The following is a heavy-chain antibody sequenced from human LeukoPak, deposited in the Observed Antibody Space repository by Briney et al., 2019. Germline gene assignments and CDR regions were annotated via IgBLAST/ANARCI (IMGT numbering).Heavy chain of an antibody. CDR3: ARGRPHGNDY. J-gene: IGHJ4*02. Sequence: GRSLGLSCAASGFTFDDYAMHWVRHAPGKGLEWVSGISWNSGSIGYADSVKGRFTISRDNAKNTLYLQMNSLRVEDTAVYYCARGRPHGNDYWGQGTLVTVSS. V-gene: IGHV3-9*01. D-gene: IGHD4-23*01. CDR2: ISWNSGSI. CDR1: GFTFDDYA.